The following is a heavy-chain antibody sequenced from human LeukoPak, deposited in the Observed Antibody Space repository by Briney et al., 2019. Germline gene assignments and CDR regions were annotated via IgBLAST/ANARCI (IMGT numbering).Heavy chain of an antibody. J-gene: IGHJ4*02. D-gene: IGHD6-19*01. CDR2: IYHSGST. V-gene: IGHV4-30-2*01. CDR3: ARVSSGDHLDY. Sequence: MASETLSLTCTVSGGSISSGGYYWSWIRQPPGKGLEWIGYIYHSGSTYYNPSLKSRVTISVDRPKNQFSLKLSSVTAADTAVYYCARVSSGDHLDYWGQGTLVTVSS. CDR1: GGSISSGGYY.